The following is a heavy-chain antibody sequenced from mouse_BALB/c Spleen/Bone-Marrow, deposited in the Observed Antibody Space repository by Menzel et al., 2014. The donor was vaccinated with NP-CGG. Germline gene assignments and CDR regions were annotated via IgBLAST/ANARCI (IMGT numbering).Heavy chain of an antibody. Sequence: EVHLVESGGGLVQPGGSLKLSCATSGFTFSDYYMYWVRQTPEKRLEWVAYISNGGGSTYYPDTVKGRFTISRDNAKNTQNLQMSRLKSEDAAMYYCARNAFYKDYAMDYWGQGTSVTVSS. V-gene: IGHV5-12*02. CDR2: ISNGGGST. CDR3: ARNAFYKDYAMDY. J-gene: IGHJ4*01. D-gene: IGHD2-12*01. CDR1: GFTFSDYY.